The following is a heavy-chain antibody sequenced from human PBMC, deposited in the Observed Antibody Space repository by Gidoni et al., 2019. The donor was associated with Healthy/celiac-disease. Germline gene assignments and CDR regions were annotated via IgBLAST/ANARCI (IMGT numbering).Heavy chain of an antibody. D-gene: IGHD3-3*01. CDR3: AKSRLRFLEWMKRDAFDI. Sequence: EVQLVESGGGLVQPGRFLRPSCAASGFTFDDYAMPWVRKAPGKGLGWVSGISWNSGSIGYADSVKGRFTISRDNAKNSLYLQMNSLRAEDTALYYCAKSRLRFLEWMKRDAFDIWGQGTMVTVSS. CDR2: ISWNSGSI. CDR1: GFTFDDYA. V-gene: IGHV3-9*01. J-gene: IGHJ3*02.